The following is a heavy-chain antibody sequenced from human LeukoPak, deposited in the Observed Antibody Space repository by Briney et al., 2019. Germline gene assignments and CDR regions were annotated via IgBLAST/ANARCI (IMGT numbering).Heavy chain of an antibody. Sequence: SVKVSCKASGGTFSSYAISWVRQAPGQGLEWMGRIIPILGIANYAQKFQGRVTITADKSTSTAYMELSSLRSEDTAMYYCARVGDDSSATFDYWGQGTLVTVSS. D-gene: IGHD3-22*01. CDR3: ARVGDDSSATFDY. V-gene: IGHV1-69*04. J-gene: IGHJ4*02. CDR1: GGTFSSYA. CDR2: IIPILGIA.